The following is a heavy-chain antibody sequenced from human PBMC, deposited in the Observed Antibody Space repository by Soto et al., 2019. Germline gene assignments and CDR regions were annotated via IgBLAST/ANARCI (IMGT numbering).Heavy chain of an antibody. CDR1: VYTFNSYY. CDR2: FNPSGGST. V-gene: IGHV1-46*02. CDR3: ARGGYDWYFEL. D-gene: IGHD5-18*01. Sequence: ASVKVSCKASVYTFNSYYIHWVRQAPGQGLEWMGIFNPSGGSTNYAQKLQGRVTLTRDTSTSTVYMELSSLRSEDTAIYYCARGGYDWYFELWGRGTLVTVSS. J-gene: IGHJ2*01.